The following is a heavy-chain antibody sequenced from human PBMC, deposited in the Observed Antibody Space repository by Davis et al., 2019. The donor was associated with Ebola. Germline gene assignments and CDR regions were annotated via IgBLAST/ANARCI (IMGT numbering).Heavy chain of an antibody. J-gene: IGHJ4*02. CDR1: GFTFYRYE. CDR3: ARDHLTIFGVVGGY. Sequence: GESLKISCAASGFTFYRYEMNWVRQAPGKGLEWVSYISGSATSTFYADSVKGRFTISRDNAKNSLYLQMNSLRAEDTAVYYCARDHLTIFGVVGGYWGQGTLVTVSS. D-gene: IGHD3-3*01. V-gene: IGHV3-48*03. CDR2: ISGSATST.